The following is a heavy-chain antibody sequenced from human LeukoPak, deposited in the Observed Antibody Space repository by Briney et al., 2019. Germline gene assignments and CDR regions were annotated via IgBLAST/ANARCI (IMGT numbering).Heavy chain of an antibody. CDR2: ISAYNGNT. D-gene: IGHD6-13*01. V-gene: IGHV1-18*01. CDR3: ARGLFSSWYRRRNWFDP. Sequence: ASVKVSCKASGYTFTSYGISWVRQAPGQGLEWMGWISAYNGNTNYAQELQGRVTMTTDTSTSTAYMELRSLRSDDTAVYYCARGLFSSWYRRRNWFDPWGQGTLVTVSS. CDR1: GYTFTSYG. J-gene: IGHJ5*02.